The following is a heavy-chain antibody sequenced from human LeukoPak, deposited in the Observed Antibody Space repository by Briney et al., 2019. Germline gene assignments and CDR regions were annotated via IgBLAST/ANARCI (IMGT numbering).Heavy chain of an antibody. CDR3: AKDQVTIVRGLSYYYYYGMDA. J-gene: IGHJ6*02. V-gene: IGHV3-23*01. CDR2: ISGSVGST. CDR1: GFSSYE. Sequence: GGSLRLSCAVSGFSSYEMNWVRQAPGKGLEWVSAISGSVGSTYYADSVKGRFTISRDNSKNTLYLQMNSLRAEDTAVYYCAKDQVTIVRGLSYYYYYGMDAWGQGTTVTVSS. D-gene: IGHD3-10*01.